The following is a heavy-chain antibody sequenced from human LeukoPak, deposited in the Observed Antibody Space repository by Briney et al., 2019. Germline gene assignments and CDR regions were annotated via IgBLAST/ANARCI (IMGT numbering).Heavy chain of an antibody. CDR3: ARGTEMTSFTGYYSFDY. Sequence: SETLSLTCTVSGGSISTFFWTWIRQSAGKGLEWIGRIYTGTTYYNPSLESRATISVDTSNNRFSLKLTSLTAADTAVYYCARGTEMTSFTGYYSFDYWGQGTMVTVSS. CDR2: IYTGTT. V-gene: IGHV4-4*07. CDR1: GGSISTFF. D-gene: IGHD3-22*01. J-gene: IGHJ4*03.